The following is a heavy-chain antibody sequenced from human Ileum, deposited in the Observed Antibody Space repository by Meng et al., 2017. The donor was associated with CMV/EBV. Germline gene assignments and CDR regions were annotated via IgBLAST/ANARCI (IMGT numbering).Heavy chain of an antibody. D-gene: IGHD3-10*01. V-gene: IGHV3-74*03. J-gene: IGHJ4*02. CDR3: AKGEGYYGSGIDY. CDR1: GFSFSRYW. Sequence: GESLKISCAASGFSFSRYWMHWVRQAPGKGPVWVSRIDSDGSTTTYADSVKGRFTISKDNAKNTLYLQMNSLRAEDTAVYYCAKGEGYYGSGIDYWGQGTLVTVSS. CDR2: IDSDGSTT.